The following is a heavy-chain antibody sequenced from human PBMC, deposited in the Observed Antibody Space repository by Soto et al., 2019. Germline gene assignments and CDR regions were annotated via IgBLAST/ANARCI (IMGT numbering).Heavy chain of an antibody. Sequence: GASVKVSCKASGYTFTGYYMHWVRQAPGQGLEWMGWINPNSGGTNYAQKFQGWVTMTRDTSISTAYMELSRLRSDDTAVYYCARDRYYDSSGYYLFLWGQGTLVTVSS. CDR3: ARDRYYDSSGYYLFL. D-gene: IGHD3-22*01. CDR1: GYTFTGYY. J-gene: IGHJ4*02. CDR2: INPNSGGT. V-gene: IGHV1-2*04.